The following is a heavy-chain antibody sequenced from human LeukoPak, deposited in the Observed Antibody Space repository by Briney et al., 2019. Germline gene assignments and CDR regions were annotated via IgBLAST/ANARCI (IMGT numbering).Heavy chain of an antibody. Sequence: SETLSLTCTVSGGSISSYYRSWIRQPPGKGLEWIGYIYYSGSTNYNPSLKSRVTISADTSKNHFSLKLSSVTAADTAVYYCARSSGSGYYGDYFDYWGQGTLVTVSS. V-gene: IGHV4-59*01. CDR2: IYYSGST. D-gene: IGHD3-22*01. CDR1: GGSISSYY. CDR3: ARSSGSGYYGDYFDY. J-gene: IGHJ4*02.